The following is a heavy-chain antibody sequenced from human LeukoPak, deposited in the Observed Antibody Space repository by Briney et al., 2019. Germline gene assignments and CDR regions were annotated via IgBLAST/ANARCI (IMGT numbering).Heavy chain of an antibody. CDR2: IKQEGSEK. D-gene: IGHD3-16*02. Sequence: GGSLRLSCAASGFTFSSYWMSWVRQAPGKGLEWVANIKQEGSEKYYVDFVKGRFTISRYNAKNSLYLQMNSLRAEDTAVYYCARDVQDDYVWGSYRYWDYWGKGTLVTVSS. V-gene: IGHV3-7*01. J-gene: IGHJ4*02. CDR1: GFTFSSYW. CDR3: ARDVQDDYVWGSYRYWDY.